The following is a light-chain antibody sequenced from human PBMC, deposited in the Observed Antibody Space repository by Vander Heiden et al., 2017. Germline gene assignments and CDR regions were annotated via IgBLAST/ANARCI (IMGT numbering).Light chain of an antibody. V-gene: IGLV1-36*01. J-gene: IGLJ3*02. CDR2: YDD. Sequence: QSVLTQPPSGPDAARQRVTISCAGTSSNIGTHAVNWYQQLPGQAPKLLLYYDDLLPSGVSARFSGSKSGTSASLATTGLQSEDEADYYCAASDDSLNGWVFGGGTKLTVL. CDR1: SSNIGTHA. CDR3: AASDDSLNGWV.